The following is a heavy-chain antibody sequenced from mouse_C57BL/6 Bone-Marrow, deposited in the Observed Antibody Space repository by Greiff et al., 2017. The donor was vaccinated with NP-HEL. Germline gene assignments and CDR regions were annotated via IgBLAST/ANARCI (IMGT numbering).Heavy chain of an antibody. CDR2: ISYSGST. J-gene: IGHJ1*03. CDR1: GYSITSGYD. Sequence: EVKLVESGPGMVKPSQSLSLTCTVTGYSITSGYDWHWIRHFPGNKLEWMGYISYSGSTNYNPSLKSRISITHDTSKNHFFLKLNSVTTEDTATYYCARFYSNYSHWYFDVWGTGTTVTVSS. CDR3: ARFYSNYSHWYFDV. V-gene: IGHV3-1*01. D-gene: IGHD2-5*01.